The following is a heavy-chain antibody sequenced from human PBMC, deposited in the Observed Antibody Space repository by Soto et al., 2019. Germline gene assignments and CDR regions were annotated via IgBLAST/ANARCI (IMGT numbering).Heavy chain of an antibody. CDR3: ARDLGYCSGGSCSVPYGMDV. J-gene: IGHJ6*02. CDR1: GGTFSSYA. CDR2: IIPIFGTA. Sequence: SVKVSCKASGGTFSSYAISWVRQAPGQGLEWMGGIIPIFGTANYAQKFQGRVTITADESTSTAYMELSSLRSEDTAVYYCARDLGYCSGGSCSVPYGMDVWGQGTTVTVSS. V-gene: IGHV1-69*13. D-gene: IGHD2-15*01.